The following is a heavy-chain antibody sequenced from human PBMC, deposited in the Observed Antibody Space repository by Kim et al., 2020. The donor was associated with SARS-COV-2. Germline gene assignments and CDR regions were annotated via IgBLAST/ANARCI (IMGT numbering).Heavy chain of an antibody. J-gene: IGHJ4*02. V-gene: IGHV4-31*03. D-gene: IGHD3-10*01. CDR1: GGSISSGGYY. CDR3: ARGRSGRVFDY. CDR2: IYYSGST. Sequence: SETLSLTCTVSGGSISSGGYYWSWIRQHPGKGLEWIGYIYYSGSTYYNPSLKSRVTISVDTSKNQFSLKLSSVTAADTAVYYCARGRSGRVFDYWGQGTLVTVSS.